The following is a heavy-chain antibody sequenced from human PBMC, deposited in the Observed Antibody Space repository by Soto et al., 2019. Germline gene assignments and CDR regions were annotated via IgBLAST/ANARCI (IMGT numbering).Heavy chain of an antibody. CDR2: ISYDGSDK. V-gene: IGHV3-30*18. CDR3: AKEWDV. J-gene: IGHJ6*02. CDR1: GFTFSSYG. Sequence: QVQLVESGGGVVQPGRSLRLSCAASGFTFSSYGMHWVRQAPGKGLEWVAVISYDGSDKYYADSVKGRFTISRDNSKNTLYLQMNSLRAEDTAVYYCAKEWDVWGQGTTVTVSS.